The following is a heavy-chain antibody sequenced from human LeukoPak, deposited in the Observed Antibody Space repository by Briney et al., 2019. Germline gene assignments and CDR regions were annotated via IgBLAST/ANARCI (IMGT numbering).Heavy chain of an antibody. CDR1: GFTFSSYG. CDR2: ISYDGSNK. Sequence: GGSLRLSCAASGFTFSSYGMHWVRQAPGKGLEWVAVISYDGSNKYYADAVKGRFTISRDNSKNTLYLQMNSLRAEDTAVYYCANARSGALDYWGQGTLVTVSS. V-gene: IGHV3-30*18. CDR3: ANARSGALDY. D-gene: IGHD3-10*01. J-gene: IGHJ4*02.